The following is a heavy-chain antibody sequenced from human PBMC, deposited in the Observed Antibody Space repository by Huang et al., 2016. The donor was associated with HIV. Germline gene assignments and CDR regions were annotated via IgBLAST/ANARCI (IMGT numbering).Heavy chain of an antibody. CDR3: ARAKDTWDAYDI. Sequence: QVQLVESGGGVVQPGRSLRLSCAASGFPFNNHAMHWVRQAPGKGLDWVAVISNDVSNNYYADSVKGRFTISRDSSKSTLFLHMTSLRTEDTAVYYCARAKDTWDAYDIWGQGTMVIVSS. CDR1: GFPFNNHA. V-gene: IGHV3-30-3*01. D-gene: IGHD5-18*01. CDR2: ISNDVSNN. J-gene: IGHJ3*02.